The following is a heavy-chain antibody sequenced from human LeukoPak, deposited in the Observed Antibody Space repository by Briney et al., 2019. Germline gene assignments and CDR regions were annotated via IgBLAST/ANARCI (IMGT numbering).Heavy chain of an antibody. CDR3: ARSDWFDP. CDR1: GFTFSSYA. J-gene: IGHJ5*02. Sequence: GGSLRLSCAASGFTFSSYAMHWVRQAPGKGLEWVAVISYDGSNKYYADSVKGRFTISRDNAKNTLYLQMNSLRAEDTAVYYCARSDWFDPWGQGTLVTVSS. CDR2: ISYDGSNK. V-gene: IGHV3-30-3*01.